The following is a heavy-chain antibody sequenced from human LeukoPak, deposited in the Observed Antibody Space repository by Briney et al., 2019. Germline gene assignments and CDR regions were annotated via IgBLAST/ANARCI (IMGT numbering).Heavy chain of an antibody. J-gene: IGHJ4*02. D-gene: IGHD3-10*01. CDR3: AKLPYGSGSYYNGYVDY. V-gene: IGHV3-30*02. CDR1: GFTFSSYG. CDR2: IRYEGSNK. Sequence: PGGSLRLSCAASGFTFSSYGMHWVRQAPGKGLEWVAFIRYEGSNKYYADSVKGRFTISRDNSKNTLYLQMNSLRAEDTAVYYCAKLPYGSGSYYNGYVDYWGQGTLVTVSS.